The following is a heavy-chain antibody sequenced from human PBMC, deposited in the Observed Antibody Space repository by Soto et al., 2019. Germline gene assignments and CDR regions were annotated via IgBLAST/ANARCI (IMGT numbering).Heavy chain of an antibody. CDR3: AREVELELRADYYYYGMDV. CDR2: ISSSSYI. CDR1: GFTFSSYS. J-gene: IGHJ6*02. V-gene: IGHV3-21*01. D-gene: IGHD1-7*01. Sequence: GGSLRLSCAASGFTFSSYSMNWVRQAPGKGLEWVSSISSSSYIYYADSVKGRFTISRDNAKNSLYLQMNSLRAEDTAVYYCAREVELELRADYYYYGMDVWGQGTTVTVSS.